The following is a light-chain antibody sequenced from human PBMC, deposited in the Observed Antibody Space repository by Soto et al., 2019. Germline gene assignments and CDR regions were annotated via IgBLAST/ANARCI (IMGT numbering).Light chain of an antibody. Sequence: DIQMTQSPSTLSASVGDRVTITCRASQTISNWLAWYQQKPGKAPKLLIYDASSLESVVPSRFSGSGSGTEFTLTISSLQPDDFATYYCQQYNSYWRTFGQGTKVDIK. J-gene: IGKJ1*01. CDR1: QTISNW. CDR2: DAS. V-gene: IGKV1-5*01. CDR3: QQYNSYWRT.